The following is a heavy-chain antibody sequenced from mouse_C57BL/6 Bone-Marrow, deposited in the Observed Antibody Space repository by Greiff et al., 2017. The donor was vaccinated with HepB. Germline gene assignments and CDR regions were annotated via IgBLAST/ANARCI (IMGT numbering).Heavy chain of an antibody. CDR1: GFNIKNTY. CDR3: ARSLHYYGSSHWYFDV. CDR2: IDPANGNN. V-gene: IGHV14-3*01. D-gene: IGHD1-1*01. J-gene: IGHJ1*03. Sequence: EVQLQQSVAELVRPGASVKLSCTASGFNIKNTYMHWVKQRPEQGLEWIGRIDPANGNNKYAPKFQGKATITADTSSNTAYLQLSSLTSEDTAIYYCARSLHYYGSSHWYFDVWGTGTTVTVSS.